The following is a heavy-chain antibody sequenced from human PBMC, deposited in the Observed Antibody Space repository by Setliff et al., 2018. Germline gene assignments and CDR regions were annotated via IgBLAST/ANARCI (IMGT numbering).Heavy chain of an antibody. CDR1: GNSFTVFY. Sequence: GASVKVSCKSSGNSFTVFYLHWVRQAPGQGLEWMGWISPHSGDTHYAQKFQSRVRMTRDTSTYAAYLELSDLTSDDTAMYYCARSRSFGMRYWFDYWGQGALVTVSS. V-gene: IGHV1-2*02. J-gene: IGHJ4*02. D-gene: IGHD1-26*01. CDR3: ARSRSFGMRYWFDY. CDR2: ISPHSGDT.